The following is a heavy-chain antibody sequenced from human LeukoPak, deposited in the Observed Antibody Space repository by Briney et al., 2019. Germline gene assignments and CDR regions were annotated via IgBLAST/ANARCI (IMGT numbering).Heavy chain of an antibody. J-gene: IGHJ4*02. CDR1: GGSISSCGYY. V-gene: IGHV4-31*03. CDR3: ARVYGPNYYDSSPRLFDY. CDR2: IYYSGST. Sequence: SETLSLTCTVSGGSISSCGYYWSWIRQHPGKGLEWIGYIYYSGSTYYNPSLKSRVTISVDTSKNQFSLKLSSVTAADTAVYYCARVYGPNYYDSSPRLFDYWGQGTLVTVSS. D-gene: IGHD3-22*01.